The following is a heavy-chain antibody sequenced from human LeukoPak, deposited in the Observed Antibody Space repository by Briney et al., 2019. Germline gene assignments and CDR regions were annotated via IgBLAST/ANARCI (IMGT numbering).Heavy chain of an antibody. V-gene: IGHV4-31*03. J-gene: IGHJ4*02. CDR3: AREGGSGSYYPYYFDY. D-gene: IGHD3-10*01. CDR2: IYYSGST. CDR1: GGSISSGGYY. Sequence: PSQTLSLTCTVSGGSISSGGYYWSWIRQHPGKGLEWIGYIYYSGSTYYNPSLKSRVTISVDTSKNQFSLKLSSVTAADTAVYYCAREGGSGSYYPYYFDYWGQGTLVTVSS.